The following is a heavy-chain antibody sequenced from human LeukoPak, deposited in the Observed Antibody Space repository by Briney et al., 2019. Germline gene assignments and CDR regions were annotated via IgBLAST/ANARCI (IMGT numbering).Heavy chain of an antibody. Sequence: GGSLRLSCAASGFTFNNYNMNWVRQAPGKGLEWVSSITSSGTYIYYADSVKGRFTISRDNAKNCLYLQMNSLRPEDTAVYYCAREPYSGNYGGYYYYYMDVWGKGTTVTISS. V-gene: IGHV3-21*01. CDR3: AREPYSGNYGGYYYYYMDV. D-gene: IGHD1-26*01. CDR2: ITSSGTYI. J-gene: IGHJ6*03. CDR1: GFTFNNYN.